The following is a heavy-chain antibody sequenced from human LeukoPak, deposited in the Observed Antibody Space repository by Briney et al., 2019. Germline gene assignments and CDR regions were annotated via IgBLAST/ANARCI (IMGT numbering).Heavy chain of an antibody. CDR2: ISSSSSYI. D-gene: IGHD3-22*01. Sequence: PGGSLRLSCAASGFTFSSYSMNWVRQAPGKGLEWVSSISSSSSYIYYADSVKGRFTISRDNAKNSLYLQMNSLRAEDTAVYYCARDLGAYDSSGEFPLQDAFDIWGQGTMVTVSS. CDR3: ARDLGAYDSSGEFPLQDAFDI. V-gene: IGHV3-21*01. J-gene: IGHJ3*02. CDR1: GFTFSSYS.